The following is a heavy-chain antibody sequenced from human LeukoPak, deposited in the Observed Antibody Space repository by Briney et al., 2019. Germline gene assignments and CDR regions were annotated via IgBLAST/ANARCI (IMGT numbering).Heavy chain of an antibody. CDR1: GYTFTVYY. CDR2: INPNSGGT. D-gene: IGHD1-26*01. CDR3: ASGGSYSFSGVDYFDY. V-gene: IGHV1-2*06. Sequence: ASVKVSCKASGYTFTVYYMHWVRQAPGQGLEWMGRINPNSGGTNYAQKFQGRVIMTRDTSISTAYMELSRLRSDDTAVYYCASGGSYSFSGVDYFDYWGQGTLVTVSS. J-gene: IGHJ4*02.